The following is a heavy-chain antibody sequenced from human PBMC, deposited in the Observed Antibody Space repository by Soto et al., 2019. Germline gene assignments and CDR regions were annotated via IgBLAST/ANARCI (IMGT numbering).Heavy chain of an antibody. J-gene: IGHJ4*02. CDR3: AGQLVPAAIAPFFDY. V-gene: IGHV1-69*13. D-gene: IGHD2-2*02. Sequence: ASVKVSCKASGGTFSSYAISWVRQAPGQGLEWMGGIIPIFGTANYAQKFQGRVTITADESKSTAYMELSSLRSEDTAVYYCAGQLVPAAIAPFFDYWGQGTLVTVSS. CDR2: IIPIFGTA. CDR1: GGTFSSYA.